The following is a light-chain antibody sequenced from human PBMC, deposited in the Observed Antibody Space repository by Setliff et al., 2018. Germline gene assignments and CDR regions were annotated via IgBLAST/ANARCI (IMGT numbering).Light chain of an antibody. J-gene: IGLJ1*01. CDR3: CAYTSSTTYV. V-gene: IGLV2-14*03. Sequence: QSALAQPASVSGSPGQSITISCTGTNSDVGSYDFVSWYQQHPGKAPKLIIYDVSNRPSGVSNRFSGSKAGNTASLTISGLQAEDEADYYCCAYTSSTTYVFGTGTKVTVL. CDR1: NSDVGSYDF. CDR2: DVS.